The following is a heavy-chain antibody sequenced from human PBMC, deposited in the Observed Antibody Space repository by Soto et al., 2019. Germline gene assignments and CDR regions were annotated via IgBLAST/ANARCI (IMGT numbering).Heavy chain of an antibody. D-gene: IGHD5-18*01. CDR2: IYYSGST. CDR3: ARGRGYSYGYSGLQSNWFDP. V-gene: IGHV4-31*03. J-gene: IGHJ5*02. Sequence: SETLSLTCTVSGASITSGGYYWSWIRQHPGKGLEWIGYIYYSGSTYYNPSLKSRVTISVDTSKNQFSLKLSSVTAADTAVYYCARGRGYSYGYSGLQSNWFDPWGQGTLVTVSS. CDR1: GASITSGGYY.